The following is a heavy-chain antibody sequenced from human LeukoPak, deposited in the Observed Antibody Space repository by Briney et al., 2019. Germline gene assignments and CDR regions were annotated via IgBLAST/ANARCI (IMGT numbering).Heavy chain of an antibody. V-gene: IGHV4-39*01. D-gene: IGHD1-14*01. Sequence: SETLSLTCTVTGGSISSGDYYWSLLRQPPVKSLEGIASIYSGGMTFYSPSLKSRLTISADTSRNHFSLRLSSVTAADTALYFCARHFDHPTAYFDSWGQGSLVTVSS. CDR2: IYSGGMT. CDR1: GGSISSGDYY. CDR3: ARHFDHPTAYFDS. J-gene: IGHJ4*02.